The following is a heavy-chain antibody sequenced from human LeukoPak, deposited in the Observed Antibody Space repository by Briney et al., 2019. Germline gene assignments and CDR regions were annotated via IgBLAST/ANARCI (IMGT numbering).Heavy chain of an antibody. CDR2: IWYDGSNK. CDR1: GFTFSSYG. CDR3: AKERTIAARPENWFDP. Sequence: GGSLRLSCAASGFTFSSYGMHWVRQAPGKGLEWVAFIWYDGSNKYYADSVKGRFTISRDNSKNTLYLQMNSLRAEDTALYYCAKERTIAARPENWFDPWGQGTLVTVSS. V-gene: IGHV3-30*02. J-gene: IGHJ5*02. D-gene: IGHD6-6*01.